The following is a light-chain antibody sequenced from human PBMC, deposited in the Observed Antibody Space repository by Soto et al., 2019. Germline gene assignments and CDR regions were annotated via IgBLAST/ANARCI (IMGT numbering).Light chain of an antibody. J-gene: IGKJ1*01. CDR1: QSISNN. Sequence: VMTQSPATLSVSPGESATLSCRASQSISNNLAWYQQKPGQAPRLLMYDASTRATGVPDRFSGSGSGAEFTLTISSLQSEDLAVYYCQQYNNWPRPFGQGTKVDIK. CDR3: QQYNNWPRP. CDR2: DAS. V-gene: IGKV3-15*01.